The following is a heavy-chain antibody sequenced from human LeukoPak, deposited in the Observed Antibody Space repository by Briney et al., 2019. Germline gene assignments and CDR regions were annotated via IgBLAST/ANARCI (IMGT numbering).Heavy chain of an antibody. D-gene: IGHD4-17*01. CDR2: INHSGST. V-gene: IGHV4-34*01. CDR1: GGSFSGYY. CDR3: ARGPVTTWTYYYYGVDV. J-gene: IGHJ6*02. Sequence: SETLSLTCAVYGGSFSGYYWSWIRQPPGKGLEWIGEINHSGSTNYNPSLKSRVTISVDTSKNQFSLKLSSVTAADTAVYYCARGPVTTWTYYYYGVDVWGQGTTVTVSS.